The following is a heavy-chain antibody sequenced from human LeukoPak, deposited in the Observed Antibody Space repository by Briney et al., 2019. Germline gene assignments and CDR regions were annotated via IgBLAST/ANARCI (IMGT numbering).Heavy chain of an antibody. Sequence: GGSLRLSCTGSGFTFGDYVMSWVRQAPGKGLEWVAFIKSYTFGGTTEYAASVKGRFTLSRDESKSIAYLQMNSLKTEDTAVYYCARESGYSYGYDYWGQGTLVTVSS. D-gene: IGHD5-18*01. J-gene: IGHJ4*02. CDR3: ARESGYSYGYDY. CDR1: GFTFGDYV. CDR2: IKSYTFGGTT. V-gene: IGHV3-49*04.